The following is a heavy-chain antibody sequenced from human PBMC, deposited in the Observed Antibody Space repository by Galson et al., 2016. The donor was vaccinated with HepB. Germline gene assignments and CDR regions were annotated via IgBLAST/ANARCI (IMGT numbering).Heavy chain of an antibody. J-gene: IGHJ5*02. V-gene: IGHV3-21*06. CDR1: GFTFSDYY. D-gene: IGHD2/OR15-2a*01. CDR2: ISGRTSHI. Sequence: SLRLSCAASGFTFSDYYMNWVRQVPGKGLEWVSAISGRTSHIYYADSVRGRFTISRDNAKNSLYLQMNSLRAEDTAVYYCARDGALLGYRYNWLDPWGRGTLVTVST. CDR3: ARDGALLGYRYNWLDP.